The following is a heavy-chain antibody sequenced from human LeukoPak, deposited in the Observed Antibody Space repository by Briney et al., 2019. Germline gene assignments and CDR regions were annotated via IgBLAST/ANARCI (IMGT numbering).Heavy chain of an antibody. Sequence: GGSLRLSCAASGFTFSRYSMNWVRQAPGKGREWVSSISSSSSYIYHADSVKGRFTISRDNSKNSLYLQMNRLRAEDTAVYYCASVGQVVPAAQFDYWGQGTLVTVSS. J-gene: IGHJ4*02. D-gene: IGHD2-2*01. CDR1: GFTFSRYS. CDR2: ISSSSSYI. V-gene: IGHV3-21*01. CDR3: ASVGQVVPAAQFDY.